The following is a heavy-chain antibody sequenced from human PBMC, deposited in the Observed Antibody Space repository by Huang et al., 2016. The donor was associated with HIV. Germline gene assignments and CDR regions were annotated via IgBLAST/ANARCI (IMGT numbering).Heavy chain of an antibody. CDR3: ARQPYCGGDCAHYYYFYMDV. CDR2: SIPMFGTT. J-gene: IGHJ6*03. V-gene: IGHV1-69*13. Sequence: QVQLVQSGAEVKRPGASVKFSCRASGGTFSTNAVSWVRQAPGQGLGWMGGSIPMFGTTNYAQRFHGKGTITADESSSTVYMELSSLRSDDTAVYYCARQPYCGGDCAHYYYFYMDVWGKGTTVTVSS. CDR1: GGTFSTNA. D-gene: IGHD2-21*02.